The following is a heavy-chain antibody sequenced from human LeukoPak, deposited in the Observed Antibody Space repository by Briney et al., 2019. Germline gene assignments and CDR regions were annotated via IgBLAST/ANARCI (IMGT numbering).Heavy chain of an antibody. CDR1: RFTFSSYG. V-gene: IGHV3-33*06. CDR2: IWFDGSNK. CDR3: AKDGYIRQQHSSYVDY. D-gene: IGHD6-6*01. J-gene: IGHJ4*02. Sequence: QTGGSPRLSCAASRFTFSSYGMHWVRQAPGKGLEWVALIWFDGSNKYYADSVKGLFTISRDNSKSTLYLQMNSLRAEDTAVYYCAKDGYIRQQHSSYVDYWGQGTLVSVSS.